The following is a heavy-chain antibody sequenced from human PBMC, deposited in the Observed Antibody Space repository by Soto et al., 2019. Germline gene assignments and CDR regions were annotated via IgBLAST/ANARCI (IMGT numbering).Heavy chain of an antibody. V-gene: IGHV5-51*01. CDR1: GYSFTSYW. CDR2: IYPGDSDT. CDR3: ARKWSVALDI. D-gene: IGHD2-15*01. Sequence: GESLKISCKGSGYSFTSYWIGWVRQMPGKGLECMGIIYPGDSDTRYSPSFQGQVTISADKSVSTAYLQWSSLKASYTAMYYCARKWSVALDIWGQGTMVTVSS. J-gene: IGHJ3*02.